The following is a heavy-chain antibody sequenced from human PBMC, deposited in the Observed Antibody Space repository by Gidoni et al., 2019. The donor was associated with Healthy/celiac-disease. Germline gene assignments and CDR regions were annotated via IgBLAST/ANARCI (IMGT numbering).Heavy chain of an antibody. CDR2: IYYSGST. CDR3: ARGGGSGSYYYFDY. J-gene: IGHJ4*02. CDR1: GVSISSGGSY. Sequence: QVQLQESGPGLVKPSQTLSLTCTVSGVSISSGGSYWSWIRPHPGKGLEWIGYIYYSGSTYYNPSLKSRVTISVDTSKNQFSLKLSSVTAADTAVYYWARGGGSGSYYYFDYWGQGTLVTVSS. V-gene: IGHV4-31*03. D-gene: IGHD3-10*01.